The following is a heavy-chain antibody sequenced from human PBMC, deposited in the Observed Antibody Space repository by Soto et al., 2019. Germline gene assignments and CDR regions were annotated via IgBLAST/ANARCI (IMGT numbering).Heavy chain of an antibody. CDR3: AYSSGWDYFDY. Sequence: HPGGSLRISCAASGFTVSSNYMSWVRQAPGKGLEWVSVIYSGGSTYYADSVKGRFTISRDNSKNTLYLQMNSLRAEGTAVYYCAYSSGWDYFDYWGQGTLVTVSS. CDR2: IYSGGST. V-gene: IGHV3-53*01. D-gene: IGHD6-19*01. CDR1: GFTVSSNY. J-gene: IGHJ4*02.